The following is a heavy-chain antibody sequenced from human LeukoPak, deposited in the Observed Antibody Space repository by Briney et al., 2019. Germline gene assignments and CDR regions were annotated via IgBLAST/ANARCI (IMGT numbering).Heavy chain of an antibody. CDR3: ARQAYGSDIDY. CDR1: GYSFSSYW. D-gene: IGHD3-10*01. Sequence: GESLKISCKGSGYSFSSYWIGWARQMPGKSLEWMGIIYPGDSDTRYSPSFQAQVTISADKSISTAYLQWSSLKASDTAMYFCARQAYGSDIDYWGQGILVTVSS. J-gene: IGHJ4*02. CDR2: IYPGDSDT. V-gene: IGHV5-51*01.